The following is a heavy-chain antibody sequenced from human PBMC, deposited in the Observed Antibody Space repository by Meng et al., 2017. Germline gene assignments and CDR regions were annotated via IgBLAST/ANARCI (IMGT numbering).Heavy chain of an antibody. CDR3: ARSGIAARPFYY. D-gene: IGHD6-6*01. CDR2: IKHSGST. J-gene: IGHJ4*02. CDR1: GGSFSGYY. V-gene: IGHV4-34*01. Sequence: QVQLQKGGAGLLKPSETLFLTAAADGGSFSGYYWSWIRQPPGKGLELIGEIKHSGSTYYNPSLKRRVTTSVDPSKNQFSRKLSSVTAAAAAVYYCARSGIAARPFYYWGQGTLVTVSS.